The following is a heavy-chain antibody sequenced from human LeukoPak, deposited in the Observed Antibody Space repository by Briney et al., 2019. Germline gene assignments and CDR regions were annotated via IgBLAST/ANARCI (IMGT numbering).Heavy chain of an antibody. Sequence: PGGSLRLSCAASGFTFSSYGMHWVRQAPGKGLEYVSAISSNGGSTYYANSVKGRFTISRDNSKNTLYLQMGSLRAEDMPVYYRAGRSITTPRYYGMDVWGQGATVTVSS. V-gene: IGHV3-64*01. J-gene: IGHJ6*01. CDR1: GFTFSSYG. D-gene: IGHD3-22*01. CDR2: ISSNGGST. CDR3: AGRSITTPRYYGMDV.